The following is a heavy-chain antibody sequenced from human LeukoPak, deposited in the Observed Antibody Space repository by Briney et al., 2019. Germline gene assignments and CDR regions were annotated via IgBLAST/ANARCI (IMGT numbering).Heavy chain of an antibody. CDR3: ARGQGGNYYLNYFDY. CDR2: IYYSGST. Sequence: PSETLSLTCTVSGGSISSSSYYWGWIRQPPGKGLEWIGNIYYSGSTNYNPSLKSRVTISADTSGNQFSLKLTSVTAADTAVYYCARGQGGNYYLNYFDYWGQGALVTVSS. D-gene: IGHD1-26*01. V-gene: IGHV4-39*07. CDR1: GGSISSSSYY. J-gene: IGHJ4*02.